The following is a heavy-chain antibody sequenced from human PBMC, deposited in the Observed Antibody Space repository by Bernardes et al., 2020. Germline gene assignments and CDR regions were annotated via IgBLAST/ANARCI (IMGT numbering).Heavy chain of an antibody. CDR2: IYYSGST. CDR3: ARITMVQGVPPEWVDP. CDR1: GGSLSSSRYY. Sequence: SEPLSLTCTVPGGSLSSSRYYWGSLRQPPGTGLEWIGSIYYSGSTSYNPSLKSRVTISVDTSKNPFSLKPSSVTAADTAVYYCARITMVQGVPPEWVDPGGQGTLVTVSP. D-gene: IGHD3-10*01. J-gene: IGHJ5*02. V-gene: IGHV4-39*01.